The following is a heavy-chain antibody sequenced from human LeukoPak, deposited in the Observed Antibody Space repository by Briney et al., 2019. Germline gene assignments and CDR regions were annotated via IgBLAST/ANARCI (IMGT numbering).Heavy chain of an antibody. D-gene: IGHD5-18*01. V-gene: IGHV3-7*01. CDR2: IKEDGSEK. CDR3: VRDWVWDTGRVDY. Sequence: GGSLRLSCAASGFTFSSHWMSWVRQAPRKGLEWLANIKEDGSEKYYVDSVKGRFTISRDNAKNSLFLQMNSLRDEDTATYYCVRDWVWDTGRVDYWGQGTLVTVSS. J-gene: IGHJ4*02. CDR1: GFTFSSHW.